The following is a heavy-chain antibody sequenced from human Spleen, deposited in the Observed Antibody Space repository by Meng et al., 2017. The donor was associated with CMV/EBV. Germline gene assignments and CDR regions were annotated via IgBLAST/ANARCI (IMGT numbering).Heavy chain of an antibody. Sequence: ASVKVSCKASGYTFTSYYMHWVRQAPGQGLEWMGIINPSGGSTSYAQKFQGRVTMTRDTSTNTVYMELSSLRFEDTAVYYCARGRPDYSNSYNWFDPWGQGTLVTVSS. J-gene: IGHJ5*02. CDR1: GYTFTSYY. CDR3: ARGRPDYSNSYNWFDP. D-gene: IGHD4-11*01. CDR2: INPSGGST. V-gene: IGHV1-46*01.